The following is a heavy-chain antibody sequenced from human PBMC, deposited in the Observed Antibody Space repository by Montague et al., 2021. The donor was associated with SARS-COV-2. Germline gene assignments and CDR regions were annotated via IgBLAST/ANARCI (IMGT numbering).Heavy chain of an antibody. CDR3: ARSQDCSTTSCHFDY. CDR1: GGSISSSNYY. D-gene: IGHD2-2*01. CDR2: IYDSGST. Sequence: SETLSLTCTVSGGSISSSNYYWDWIRQPPGKGLEWIGSIYDSGSTYYXPPLKSRVTISVDTSKNQFSLKLSSVTAADTAVYYCARSQDCSTTSCHFDYWGQGTLVTVSS. V-gene: IGHV4-39*07. J-gene: IGHJ4*02.